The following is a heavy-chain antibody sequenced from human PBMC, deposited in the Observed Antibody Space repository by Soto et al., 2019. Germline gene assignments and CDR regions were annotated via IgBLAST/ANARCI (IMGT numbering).Heavy chain of an antibody. J-gene: IGHJ4*02. V-gene: IGHV2-5*02. Sequence: QITLKESGPTLVKPTQTLTLTCTFSGFSLSTSGVGVGWIRQPPGKALEWLALIYWDDDKRYSPSLKSRLTITKDTSKNQVVLRMTNMDPVDTATYYCAHSEYDYVWGSYRSPYFDYWGQGTLVTVSS. CDR3: AHSEYDYVWGSYRSPYFDY. CDR2: IYWDDDK. D-gene: IGHD3-16*02. CDR1: GFSLSTSGVG.